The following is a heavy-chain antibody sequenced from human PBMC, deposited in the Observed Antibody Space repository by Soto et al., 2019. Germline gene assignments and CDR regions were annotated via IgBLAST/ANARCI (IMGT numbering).Heavy chain of an antibody. D-gene: IGHD1-26*01. Sequence: PGGSLRLSCAASGFTFSSYHMNWVRQAPGKGLEWVSSISYSSIYIYYADSVKGRFTNSRDNAKNSLYLQMNSLRAEDTAVYSCVRGYHYFDNCGQGTLVTVSS. CDR2: ISYSSIYI. CDR1: GFTFSSYH. J-gene: IGHJ4*02. V-gene: IGHV3-21*01. CDR3: VRGYHYFDN.